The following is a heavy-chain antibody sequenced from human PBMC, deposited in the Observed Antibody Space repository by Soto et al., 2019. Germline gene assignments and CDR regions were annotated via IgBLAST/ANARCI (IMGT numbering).Heavy chain of an antibody. CDR1: GYAFTTYG. J-gene: IGHJ4*02. Sequence: QVHLVQSGAEVKKPGASVKVSCKGSGYAFTTYGITWVRQAPGQGLEWMGWISAHNGNTNYAQKLQGRVTVTRDTSTSTAYMELRSLRSYDTAVYYCARGRYWDYWGQGALVTVSS. D-gene: IGHD2-8*02. V-gene: IGHV1-18*01. CDR3: ARGRYWDY. CDR2: ISAHNGNT.